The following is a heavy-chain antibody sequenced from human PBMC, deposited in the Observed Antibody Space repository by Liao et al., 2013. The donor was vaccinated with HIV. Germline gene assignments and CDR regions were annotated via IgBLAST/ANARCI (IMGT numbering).Heavy chain of an antibody. CDR3: ATLTGDNDY. V-gene: IGHV4-30-2*01. D-gene: IGHD7-27*01. CDR1: GGSISRGRYS. Sequence: QLQLQESGSGLVKPSQTLFLTCAVSGGSISRGRYSWNWIRQPPGKSLEWIGYIYGSGSTYYNPSLKSRVTISVDTAKNQFSLNLTSVTASDTAVYYCATLTGDNDYWGQGTLVTVSS. J-gene: IGHJ4*02. CDR2: IYGSGST.